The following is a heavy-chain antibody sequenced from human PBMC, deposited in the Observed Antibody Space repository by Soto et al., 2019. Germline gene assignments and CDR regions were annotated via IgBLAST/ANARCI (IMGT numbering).Heavy chain of an antibody. CDR2: IDPSDSYT. CDR1: GYSFTSYW. CDR3: ARERSDFYYYYGMDV. V-gene: IGHV5-10-1*01. Sequence: GESLKISCKGSGYSFTSYWISWVRQMPGKGLEWMGRIDPSDSYTNYSPSFQGHVTISADKSISTAYLQWSSLKASDTAMYYCARERSDFYYYYGMDVWGQGTTVTVS. J-gene: IGHJ6*02.